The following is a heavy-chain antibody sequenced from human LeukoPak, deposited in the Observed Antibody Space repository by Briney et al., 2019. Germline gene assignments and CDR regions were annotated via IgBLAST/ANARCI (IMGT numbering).Heavy chain of an antibody. J-gene: IGHJ4*02. Sequence: ASVKVSCKASGYSFTGYYMHWVRQAPGQGLEWMGWINPDSGGTYYAQNFHGRAIMTRHTSISTGYMELSSLRSDDTAVYYCARDGAGKTVTHLIDYWGQGTLVTVSS. CDR3: ARDGAGKTVTHLIDY. CDR2: INPDSGGT. V-gene: IGHV1-2*02. D-gene: IGHD4-17*01. CDR1: GYSFTGYY.